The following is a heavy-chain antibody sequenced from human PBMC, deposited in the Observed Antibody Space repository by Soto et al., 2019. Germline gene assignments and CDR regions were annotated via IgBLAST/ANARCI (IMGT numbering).Heavy chain of an antibody. CDR2: ISYDGSNK. CDR3: ARDLDYGDGPSGY. CDR1: GFTFSSYA. D-gene: IGHD4-17*01. J-gene: IGHJ4*02. V-gene: IGHV3-30-3*01. Sequence: QVQLVESGGGVVQPGRSLRLSCAASGFTFSSYAMHWVRQAPGKGLEWVAVISYDGSNKYYADSVKGRFTISRDNSKNTLYLQMNSLRAEDTALYYCARDLDYGDGPSGYWGQGTLVTVSS.